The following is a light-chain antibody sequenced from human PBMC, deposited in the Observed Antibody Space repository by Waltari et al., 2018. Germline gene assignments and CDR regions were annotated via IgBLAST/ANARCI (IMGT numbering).Light chain of an antibody. V-gene: IGLV8-61*01. J-gene: IGLJ3*02. CDR3: SLYMGSGIWV. CDR2: KGS. Sequence: QTVLTQEPSLSVSPGGTVTLTCALTSGSVSTTSYATSYQQTPGQPPRTLVYKGSSRSSGVPDRFSGSILGNKAALTITGAQADDESNYYCSLYMGSGIWVFGGGTKLTVL. CDR1: SGSVSTTSY.